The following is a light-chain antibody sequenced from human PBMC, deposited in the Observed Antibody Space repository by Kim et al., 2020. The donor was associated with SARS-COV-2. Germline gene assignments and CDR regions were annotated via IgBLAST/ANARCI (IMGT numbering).Light chain of an antibody. V-gene: IGLV3-9*01. CDR3: QVWDTTAV. CDR1: NIENKN. Sequence: SYELTQPLSVSVAPGQTATITCGGDNIENKNVHWYQQKPGQAPVLVIYRDINRPSGIPERFSGSNSGNAATLTITRAQAGDEAAYFCQVWDTTAVFGGGT. J-gene: IGLJ2*01. CDR2: RDI.